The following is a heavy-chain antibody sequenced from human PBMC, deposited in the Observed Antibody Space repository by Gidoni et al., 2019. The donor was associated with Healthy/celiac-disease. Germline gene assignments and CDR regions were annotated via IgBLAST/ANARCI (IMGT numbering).Heavy chain of an antibody. Sequence: QVQLQESGPGLVKPSETLSLTCAVSGYSISSGYYWGWIRQPPGKGLEWIGSIYHSGSTYYNPSLKSRVTISVDTFKNQFSLKLSSVTAADTAVYYCARVLNYDILTGYYPSDYWGQGTLVTVSS. CDR1: GYSISSGYY. D-gene: IGHD3-9*01. CDR2: IYHSGST. V-gene: IGHV4-38-2*01. CDR3: ARVLNYDILTGYYPSDY. J-gene: IGHJ4*02.